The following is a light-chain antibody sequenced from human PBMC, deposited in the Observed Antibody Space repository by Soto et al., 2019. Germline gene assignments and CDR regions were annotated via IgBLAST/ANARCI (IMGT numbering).Light chain of an antibody. CDR1: QSISSY. V-gene: IGKV1-39*01. Sequence: IQLTQSPSSLSSSVGDRFTITCLASQSISSYLNWYQQKPGKAPKLLIYAASSLQSGVPSRFSGSGSGTDFTLTISSLQPEDFATYYCQQSYSTPGTFGQGTRLEIK. CDR2: AAS. CDR3: QQSYSTPGT. J-gene: IGKJ5*01.